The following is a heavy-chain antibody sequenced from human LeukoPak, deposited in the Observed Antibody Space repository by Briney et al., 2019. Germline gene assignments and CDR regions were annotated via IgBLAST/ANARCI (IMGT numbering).Heavy chain of an antibody. CDR2: INPNSGGT. D-gene: IGHD6-19*01. V-gene: IGHV1-2*06. J-gene: IGHJ5*02. CDR1: GYTFTGYY. CDR3: ARGGSSGPMNWFDP. Sequence: ASVKVSCKASGYTFTGYYMHWVRQAPGQGLEWMGRINPNSGGTNYAQKFQGRVTMTRDTSISTAYMELSRLRSEDTAVYYCARGGSSGPMNWFDPWGQGTLVTVSS.